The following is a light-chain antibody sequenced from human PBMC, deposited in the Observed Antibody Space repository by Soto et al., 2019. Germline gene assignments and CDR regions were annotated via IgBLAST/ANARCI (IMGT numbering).Light chain of an antibody. CDR2: AAS. J-gene: IGKJ1*01. Sequence: DIQMTQSPSSLSASIGDRVTITCRASENIARYLNWYQQRPGKAPNLLICAASSLQSGVPSRFSGSGSGTDFTLTINSLQPEDFATYYCQQSYSNPRTVGQGTNVEI. CDR1: ENIARY. V-gene: IGKV1-39*01. CDR3: QQSYSNPRT.